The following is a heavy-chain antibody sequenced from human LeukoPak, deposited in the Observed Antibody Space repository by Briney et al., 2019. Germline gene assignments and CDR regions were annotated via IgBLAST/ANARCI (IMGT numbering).Heavy chain of an antibody. CDR2: TSYSGNT. J-gene: IGHJ6*03. V-gene: IGHV4-59*01. Sequence: PSETLSLTCTVSGGSINNYYWSWIRQPPGKGLEWIGYTSYSGNTDYNPSLKSRVIISVDTSKNQFSLKLTSVTAADTAVYYCARCPKGVYYYYMDVWGKGTTAIVSS. CDR3: ARCPKGVYYYYMDV. CDR1: GGSINNYY.